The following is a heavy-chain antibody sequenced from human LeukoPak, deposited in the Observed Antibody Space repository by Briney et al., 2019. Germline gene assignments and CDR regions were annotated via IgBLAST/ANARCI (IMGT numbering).Heavy chain of an antibody. V-gene: IGHV3-7*01. D-gene: IGHD2-2*01. Sequence: GGSLRLSCAASGFTFSNYWMSWVRQAPGKGLEWVASIRPDGGEDYYMDSVKGRFTISRDNAKNSLYLQMNSLRAEDTAVYYCARGRLRYCSSTSCYPTEYFQHWGQGTLVTVSS. CDR2: IRPDGGED. CDR3: ARGRLRYCSSTSCYPTEYFQH. J-gene: IGHJ1*01. CDR1: GFTFSNYW.